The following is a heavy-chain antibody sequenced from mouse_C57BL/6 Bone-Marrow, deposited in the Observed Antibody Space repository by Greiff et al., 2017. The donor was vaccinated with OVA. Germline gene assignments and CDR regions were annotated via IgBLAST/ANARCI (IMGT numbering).Heavy chain of an antibody. CDR3: ARHYYGSSPHY. J-gene: IGHJ2*01. D-gene: IGHD1-1*01. V-gene: IGHV5-6*01. CDR1: GFTFSSYG. Sequence: DVHLVESGGDLVKPGGSLKLSCAASGFTFSSYGMSWVRQTPDKRLEWVATISSGGSYTYYPDSVQGRFTISRDNAKNTLYLQMSSLKSEDTAMYYCARHYYGSSPHYWGQGTTLTVSS. CDR2: ISSGGSYT.